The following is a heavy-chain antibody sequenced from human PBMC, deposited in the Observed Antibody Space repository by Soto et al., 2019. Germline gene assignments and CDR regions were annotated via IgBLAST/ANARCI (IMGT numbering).Heavy chain of an antibody. CDR3: VKGGWLDD. CDR2: ITSSGGPT. Sequence: EVQLLESGGGLIQPGGSLRLSCAASGFPFSTYEMTWARQSPGKGLEWVAFITSSGGPTDYADSVRGRFTISRDNSKHTLYLQMDSLSVEDTASYCCVKGGWLDDWGQGTLVTVSS. J-gene: IGHJ5*02. V-gene: IGHV3-23*01. CDR1: GFPFSTYE.